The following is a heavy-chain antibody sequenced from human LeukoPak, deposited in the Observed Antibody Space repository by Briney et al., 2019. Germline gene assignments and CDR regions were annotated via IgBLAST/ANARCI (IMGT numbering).Heavy chain of an antibody. D-gene: IGHD3-22*01. CDR2: IRYDGSNT. CDR1: GFTFNNYG. Sequence: GGSLRLSCAASGFTFNNYGMHWVRQAPGKGLEWLAFIRYDGSNTYYADSVKGRFTVSRDDSKNTLYLQMNSLRAEDTAVYYCAKGAHYYDSSGYDAFDIWGQGTMVTVSS. J-gene: IGHJ3*02. CDR3: AKGAHYYDSSGYDAFDI. V-gene: IGHV3-30*02.